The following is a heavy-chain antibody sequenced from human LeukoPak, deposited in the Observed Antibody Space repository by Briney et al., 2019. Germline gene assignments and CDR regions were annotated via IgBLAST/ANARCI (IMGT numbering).Heavy chain of an antibody. Sequence: GGSLRLSCAASGFIFRNYAMSWVRQAPGKGLEWVSAITGSGDTTYYADSVKGRFTIPRDNSKNTLYVEMNTLRAEDTAVYYCAKWGDYDILTGYYVSDFWGQGTLVTVSS. CDR2: ITGSGDTT. CDR1: GFIFRNYA. V-gene: IGHV3-23*01. J-gene: IGHJ4*02. D-gene: IGHD3-9*01. CDR3: AKWGDYDILTGYYVSDF.